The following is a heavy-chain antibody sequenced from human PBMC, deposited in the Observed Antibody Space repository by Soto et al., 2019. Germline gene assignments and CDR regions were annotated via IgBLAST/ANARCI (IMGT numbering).Heavy chain of an antibody. D-gene: IGHD3-10*01. Sequence: QVQLQQWGAGLLKPSETLSLTCAVYGGSFSGYQWSWIRQTPGKGLEWIGGINDSGDINYNPSLKSRVTILVDSPKKQISLRLSSVTAADTAVYYCARGLTLWFGELSRRGGHYYYMDVWGKGTTVTVSS. CDR3: ARGLTLWFGELSRRGGHYYYMDV. CDR1: GGSFSGYQ. J-gene: IGHJ6*03. V-gene: IGHV4-34*01. CDR2: INDSGDI.